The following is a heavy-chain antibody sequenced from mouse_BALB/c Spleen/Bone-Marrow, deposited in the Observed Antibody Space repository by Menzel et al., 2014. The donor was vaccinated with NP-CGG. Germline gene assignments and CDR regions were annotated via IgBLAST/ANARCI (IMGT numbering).Heavy chain of an antibody. J-gene: IGHJ3*01. CDR3: ARYGSGTFAY. Sequence: EVMLVESGGGLVKPGGSLKLSCAASGFTFSSYAMSWVRQTPEKRLEWVATISSGGNYTYYPDSVKGRFSISRDNAKNTLYLQMSSLRSEDTALYYCARYGSGTFAYWGRGTLVAVSA. V-gene: IGHV5-9-1*01. D-gene: IGHD3-1*01. CDR2: ISSGGNYT. CDR1: GFTFSSYA.